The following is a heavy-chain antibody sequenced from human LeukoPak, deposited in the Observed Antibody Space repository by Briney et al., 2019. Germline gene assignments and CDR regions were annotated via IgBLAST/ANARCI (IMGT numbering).Heavy chain of an antibody. CDR3: ARDGDYDAFDI. Sequence: AGGSLRLSCAASGFTFSSYDMHWVRQATGKGLEWVSAIGTAGDTYYPGSVKGRFTISRENAKNSLYLQMNSLRAGDTAVYYCARDGDYDAFDIWGQGTMVTVPS. CDR2: IGTAGDT. CDR1: GFTFSSYD. V-gene: IGHV3-13*01. J-gene: IGHJ3*02. D-gene: IGHD4-17*01.